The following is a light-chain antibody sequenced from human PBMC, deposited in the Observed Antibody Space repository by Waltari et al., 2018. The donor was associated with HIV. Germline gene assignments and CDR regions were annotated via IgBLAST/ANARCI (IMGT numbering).Light chain of an antibody. CDR2: DDS. CDR3: QVWDSGSDHYV. V-gene: IGLV3-21*02. J-gene: IGLJ1*01. CDR1: NLGSQS. Sequence: SYGLTQLPSVSGEPGPTARIPCGGNNLGSQSVHWYQQKPGQAPVLGVYDDSDRPSGSPERFSGSNSGNTATLTISRVEAGDEADYYCQVWDSGSDHYVFGTGTKVTVL.